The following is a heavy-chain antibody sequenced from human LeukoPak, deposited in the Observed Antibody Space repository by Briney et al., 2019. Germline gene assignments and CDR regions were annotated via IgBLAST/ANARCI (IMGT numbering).Heavy chain of an antibody. J-gene: IGHJ5*02. Sequence: GASVKVSCKASGYTFTGYYMHWVRQAPGQGLEWMGWINPNSGGTNYAQKFQGRVTMTRDTSISTAYMELSRLRSDDTAVYYCARDQYYDFWSGILDPWGQGTLVTVSS. CDR2: INPNSGGT. CDR1: GYTFTGYY. V-gene: IGHV1-2*02. D-gene: IGHD3-3*01. CDR3: ARDQYYDFWSGILDP.